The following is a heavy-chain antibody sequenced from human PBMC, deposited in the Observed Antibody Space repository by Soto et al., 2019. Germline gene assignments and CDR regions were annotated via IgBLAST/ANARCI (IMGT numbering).Heavy chain of an antibody. V-gene: IGHV4-30-4*01. CDR1: GGSISSGDYY. J-gene: IGHJ6*02. CDR3: ARDRGVGYCSGGSCADYSYYGMDV. CDR2: IYYSGST. Sequence: SETLSLTCTVSGGSISSGDYYWGWIRQPPGKGLEWIGYIYYSGSTYYNPSLKSRVTISVDTSKNQFSLNLSSVTAAETAVYYCARDRGVGYCSGGSCADYSYYGMDVWGQGTTVTVSS. D-gene: IGHD2-15*01.